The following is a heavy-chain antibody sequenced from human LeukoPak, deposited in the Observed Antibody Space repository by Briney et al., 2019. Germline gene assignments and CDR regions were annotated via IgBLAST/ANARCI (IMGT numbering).Heavy chain of an antibody. Sequence: GASVKVSCKASGGTFSSYAISWVRQAPGQGLEWMGGIIPIFGTANYAQKFQGRVTITTDESTSTAYMELSSLRSEDTAVYYCARDIPVKVAAKEYWFDPWGQGTLVTVSS. V-gene: IGHV1-69*05. CDR1: GGTFSSYA. D-gene: IGHD2-15*01. J-gene: IGHJ5*02. CDR3: ARDIPVKVAAKEYWFDP. CDR2: IIPIFGTA.